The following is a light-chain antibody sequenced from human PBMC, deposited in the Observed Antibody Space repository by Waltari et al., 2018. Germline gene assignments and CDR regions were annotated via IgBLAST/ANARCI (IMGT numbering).Light chain of an antibody. CDR3: YSAADNNWV. J-gene: IGLJ3*02. CDR2: KDS. V-gene: IGLV3-27*01. Sequence: SYELTQPSSVSVSPGPPARITCSGDVLAKQYARWFQQQPGQAPVLVIYKDSERPSGIPERFSGSSSGTTVTLTISGAQVEDEADYYCYSAADNNWVFGGGTKLTVL. CDR1: VLAKQY.